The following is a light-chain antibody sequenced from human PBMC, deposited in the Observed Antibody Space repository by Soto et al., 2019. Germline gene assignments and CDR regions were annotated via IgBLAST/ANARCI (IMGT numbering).Light chain of an antibody. CDR1: QTISSW. V-gene: IGKV1-5*03. CDR3: QRYNRYSEA. Sequence: DIQMTQSPSTLSGSVGDRVTITCRASQTISSWLAWYQQKPGKAPKLLIYKASTLKSGVPSRFSGSGSGTESTLTISRLQPDDFATYYCQRYNRYSEAFGQGTKVEIK. CDR2: KAS. J-gene: IGKJ1*01.